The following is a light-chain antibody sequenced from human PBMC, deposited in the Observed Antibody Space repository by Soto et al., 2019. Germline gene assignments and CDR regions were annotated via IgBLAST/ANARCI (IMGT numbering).Light chain of an antibody. Sequence: EIVMTQSPATLSVSPGERATLSCRASQSVSGSHLAWYQQKPGQAPRVLIYAASSRATGIPDRFSGSGSGTEFTLTISSLQSEDFEVYYCQQYNNWPITFGQGTRLEF. J-gene: IGKJ5*01. CDR1: QSVSGSH. V-gene: IGKV3D-15*01. CDR2: AAS. CDR3: QQYNNWPIT.